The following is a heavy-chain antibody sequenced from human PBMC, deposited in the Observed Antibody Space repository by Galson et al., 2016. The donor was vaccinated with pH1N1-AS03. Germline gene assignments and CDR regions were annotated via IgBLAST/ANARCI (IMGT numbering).Heavy chain of an antibody. D-gene: IGHD3-10*01. V-gene: IGHV4-59*11. CDR1: GGSMDSHY. CDR3: ARDGDYFGSGSDI. Sequence: LSLTCTVSGGSMDSHYWSWIRQSPGKGLEWVACIHSGGTPNYNPSLKSRLIVSLDMSKNQLSLKLSSVTAADTAVYYCARDGDYFGSGSDIWGQGTMVTVSS. CDR2: IHSGGTP. J-gene: IGHJ3*02.